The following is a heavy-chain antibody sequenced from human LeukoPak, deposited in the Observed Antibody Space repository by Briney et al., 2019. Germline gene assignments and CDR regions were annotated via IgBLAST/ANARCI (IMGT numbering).Heavy chain of an antibody. CDR3: ARGTITIFGVRTGFDP. CDR2: INPSGGST. D-gene: IGHD3-3*01. J-gene: IGHJ5*02. CDR1: GYTFTSYY. V-gene: IGHV1-46*03. Sequence: ASVKVSCKASGYTFTSYYMHWVRQAPGQGLEWMGIINPSGGSTSYAQKFQGRVTMTRDTSTSTAYMELSSLRSEDTAVYYCARGTITIFGVRTGFDPWGQGTLVTVSS.